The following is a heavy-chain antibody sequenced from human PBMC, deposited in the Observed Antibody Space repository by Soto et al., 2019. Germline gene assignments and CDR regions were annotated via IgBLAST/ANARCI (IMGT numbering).Heavy chain of an antibody. D-gene: IGHD6-19*01. V-gene: IGHV2-5*02. CDR3: AHTKVTPWLGPHFDF. J-gene: IGHJ4*02. CDR1: GFSLSTSGGG. CDR2: IYWDDDK. Sequence: QITVKESGPTLVKATQSLTLTCTFSGFSLSTSGGGVGWIRQPPGKPLEWLAVIYWDDDKSYSPSLKSRLTLSKHTYKNQEALTMTHQDPVHTATYFCAHTKVTPWLGPHFDFWGQGTLVTDSS.